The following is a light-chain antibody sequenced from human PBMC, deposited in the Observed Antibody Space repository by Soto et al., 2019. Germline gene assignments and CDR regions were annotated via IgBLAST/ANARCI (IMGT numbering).Light chain of an antibody. CDR1: SGHSSYA. CDR3: QTWGSKV. V-gene: IGLV4-69*01. CDR2: VNSDGSH. Sequence: QPVLTQSPSASASLGASVKLTCTLSSGHSSYAIAWHQQQPEKGPRFLMKVNSDGSHSKGDGIPDRFSGSSSGAERYLTISSLQSEDEADYYCQTWGSKVFGGGTKLTVL. J-gene: IGLJ3*02.